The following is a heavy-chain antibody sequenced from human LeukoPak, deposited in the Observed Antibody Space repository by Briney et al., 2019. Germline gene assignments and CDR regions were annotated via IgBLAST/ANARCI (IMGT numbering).Heavy chain of an antibody. CDR3: ARSEVKRITMIVVVDAFDI. CDR1: GGSFSGYY. V-gene: IGHV4-34*01. CDR2: INHSGST. Sequence: PSETLSLTCAVYGGSFSGYYWSWIRQPPGKGLEWIGEINHSGSTNYNPSLKSRVTISVDTSKNQFSLKLSSVTAADTAVYYCARSEVKRITMIVVVDAFDIWGQGTMVTVSS. J-gene: IGHJ3*02. D-gene: IGHD3-22*01.